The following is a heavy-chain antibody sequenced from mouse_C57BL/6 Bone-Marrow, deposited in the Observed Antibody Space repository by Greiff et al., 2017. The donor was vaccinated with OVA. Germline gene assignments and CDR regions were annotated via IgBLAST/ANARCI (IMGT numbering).Heavy chain of an antibody. CDR1: GYTFTDYN. V-gene: IGHV1-18*01. D-gene: IGHD2-4*01. CDR2: INPNNGGT. CDR3: ARSALYYDYERGYYAMDY. Sequence: EVKLMESGPELVKPGASVKIPCKASGYTFTDYNMDWVKQSPGKSLEWIGDINPNNGGTIYNQKFKGKATLTVDKSSSTAYMELRSLTSEDTAVYYCARSALYYDYERGYYAMDYWGQGTSVTVSS. J-gene: IGHJ4*01.